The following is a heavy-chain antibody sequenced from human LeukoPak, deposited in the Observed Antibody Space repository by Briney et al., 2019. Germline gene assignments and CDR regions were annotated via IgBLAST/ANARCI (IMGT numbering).Heavy chain of an antibody. CDR2: INPNSGGT. CDR3: ARLNIVVVPAAGNRHPHVDY. CDR1: GYTFTGYY. J-gene: IGHJ4*02. Sequence: ASVKVSCKASGYTFTGYYMHWVRQAPGQGLEWMGWINPNSGGTNYAQKFQGRVTMTRDTSISTAYMELSRLRSDDTAVYYCARLNIVVVPAAGNRHPHVDYWGQGTLVTVSS. D-gene: IGHD2-2*01. V-gene: IGHV1-2*02.